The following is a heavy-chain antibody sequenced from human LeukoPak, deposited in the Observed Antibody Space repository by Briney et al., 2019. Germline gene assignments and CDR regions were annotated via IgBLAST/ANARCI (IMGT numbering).Heavy chain of an antibody. CDR1: GYTFTGYY. Sequence: ASVKVSCKASGYTFTGYYMHWVRPAPGQGVEWMGWINPNNGGTNYAQTFQGRVTMTRDTSISTAYMELSRLRSDDMAVYYCARDGLGTTTNFDYWGQGTLVTVSS. CDR2: INPNNGGT. V-gene: IGHV1-2*02. CDR3: ARDGLGTTTNFDY. D-gene: IGHD7-27*01. J-gene: IGHJ4*02.